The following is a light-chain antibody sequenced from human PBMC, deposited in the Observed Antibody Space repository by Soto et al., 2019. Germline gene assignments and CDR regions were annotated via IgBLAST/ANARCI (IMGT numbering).Light chain of an antibody. CDR2: GNN. J-gene: IGLJ1*01. Sequence: QSVRTQPPSVSGAQGLKVTLSCTGSSSNIGAGYDVHWYRHLPGTAPKLVIFGNNYRPSGVPDRISGSKSGTSASLTITWLQAEDEADYYCQSYDSSLRGYVFGTGTKVTVL. CDR1: SSNIGAGYD. V-gene: IGLV1-40*01. CDR3: QSYDSSLRGYV.